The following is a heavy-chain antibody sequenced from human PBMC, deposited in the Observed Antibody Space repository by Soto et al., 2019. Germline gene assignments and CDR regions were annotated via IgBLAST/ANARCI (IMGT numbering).Heavy chain of an antibody. Sequence: QVQLHESGPGLVKPSGTLSLTCAVSGGFISSGYWWSWVRQSPGTGLEWIGEIHHSGSINYNPSLESRVTVSVDRSKNQFSLKLNSVTAADTAVYYCARTNYGSGSDYNFDYWGQGILVTVSS. D-gene: IGHD3-10*01. CDR3: ARTNYGSGSDYNFDY. CDR1: GGFISSGYW. J-gene: IGHJ4*02. V-gene: IGHV4-4*02. CDR2: IHHSGSI.